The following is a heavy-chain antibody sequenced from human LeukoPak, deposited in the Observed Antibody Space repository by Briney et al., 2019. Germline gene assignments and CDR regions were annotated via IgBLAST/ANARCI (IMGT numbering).Heavy chain of an antibody. J-gene: IGHJ6*04. CDR3: AKAHIAAAGTRRGMDV. CDR1: GFTFSSYA. D-gene: IGHD6-13*01. V-gene: IGHV3-23*01. CDR2: ISGPGGNT. Sequence: PGGSLRLSCAASGFTFSSYAMSWVRQAPGKGLEWVSAISGPGGNTHYADSVKGRFTISRDNSKNTLYLQMNGLSAEDTAVYYCAKAHIAAAGTRRGMDVWGKGTTVTVSS.